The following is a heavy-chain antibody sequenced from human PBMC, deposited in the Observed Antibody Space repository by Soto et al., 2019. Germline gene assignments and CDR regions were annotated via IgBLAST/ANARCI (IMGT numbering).Heavy chain of an antibody. J-gene: IGHJ6*02. CDR1: GFTVSSNY. CDR2: IYSSGST. V-gene: IGHV3-66*01. CDR3: ARSHCYCCMDV. Sequence: GESLKISCAASGFTVSSNYMSWVRPAPGKGLEWVSVIYSSGSTYYADSVKGRFTISRDNSKNTLYLQMNSLRAEDTAVYYCARSHCYCCMDVWGQGTTVTISS.